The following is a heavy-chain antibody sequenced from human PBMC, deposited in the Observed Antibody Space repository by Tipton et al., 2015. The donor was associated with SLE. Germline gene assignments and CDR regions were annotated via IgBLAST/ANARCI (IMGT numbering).Heavy chain of an antibody. J-gene: IGHJ6*02. CDR1: GASISSSSYY. D-gene: IGHD2-2*01. CDR3: ARLGIVIVPAATYYYGMDV. V-gene: IGHV4-39*07. Sequence: TLSLTCTVSGASISSSSYYWVWFRQPPGKGLEWTRSVYYSGSTYHNPSLKSRVTMSLDTSKNQFSLKLTSVTAADTTIYYCARLGIVIVPAATYYYGMDVWGQGTTVTVSS. CDR2: VYYSGST.